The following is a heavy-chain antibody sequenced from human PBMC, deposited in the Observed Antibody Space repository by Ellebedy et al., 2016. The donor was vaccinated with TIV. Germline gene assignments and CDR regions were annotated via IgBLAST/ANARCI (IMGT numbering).Heavy chain of an antibody. J-gene: IGHJ3*02. CDR2: IHPGGTT. D-gene: IGHD2-21*01. Sequence: MPGGSLRLSCAASGFTFSDHYMSWLRQPPGKGLEWLAEIHPGGTTDYNPSLKGRVILLEDTSKNHFSLKLTSVTAADTGVYYCAGGRTNCRGDKCRHPISTAFDIWGRGTMVAVSS. V-gene: IGHV4-34*01. CDR1: GFTFSDHY. CDR3: AGGRTNCRGDKCRHPISTAFDI.